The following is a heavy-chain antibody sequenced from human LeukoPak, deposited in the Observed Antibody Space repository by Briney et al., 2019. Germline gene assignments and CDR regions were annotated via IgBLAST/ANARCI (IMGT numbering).Heavy chain of an antibody. J-gene: IGHJ5*02. CDR2: ISGGST. CDR1: GFTVSSNE. V-gene: IGHV3-38-3*01. D-gene: IGHD3-3*01. Sequence: GGSLRLSCAASGFTVSSNEMSWVRQAPGKGLEWVSSISGGSTYYADSRKGRFTISRDNSKNTLHLQMNSLRAEDTTVYYCKKAPVTYCDFWSGYCDCWFDPGRQSTVVTVS. CDR3: KKAPVTYCDFWSGYCDCWFDP.